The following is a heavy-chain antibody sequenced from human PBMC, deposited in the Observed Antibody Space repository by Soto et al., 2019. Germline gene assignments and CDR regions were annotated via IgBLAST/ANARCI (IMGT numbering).Heavy chain of an antibody. V-gene: IGHV3-30*18. CDR2: ISYDGSNK. Sequence: QVQLVESGGGVVQPGRSLRLSCAASGFTFSSYGMHWVRQAPGKGLEWVAVISYDGSNKYYADSVKGRFTISRDNSKNTLYLQMNSRRAEDTAVYYCAKGRQWQWRVDYWGQGTLVTVSS. D-gene: IGHD6-19*01. CDR3: AKGRQWQWRVDY. CDR1: GFTFSSYG. J-gene: IGHJ4*02.